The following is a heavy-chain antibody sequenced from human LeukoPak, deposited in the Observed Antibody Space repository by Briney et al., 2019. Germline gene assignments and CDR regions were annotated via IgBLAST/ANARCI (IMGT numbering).Heavy chain of an antibody. Sequence: GGSLRLPCAASGFSVSSNYMSWVRQAPGKGLEWVSVIYSGGSTYYADSVKGRFTISRDNSKNTLYLQMNSLRAEDTAVYYCARDHIAAAGHTWKDWYFDLWGRGTLVTVSS. J-gene: IGHJ2*01. CDR3: ARDHIAAAGHTWKDWYFDL. D-gene: IGHD6-13*01. CDR1: GFSVSSNY. V-gene: IGHV3-53*01. CDR2: IYSGGST.